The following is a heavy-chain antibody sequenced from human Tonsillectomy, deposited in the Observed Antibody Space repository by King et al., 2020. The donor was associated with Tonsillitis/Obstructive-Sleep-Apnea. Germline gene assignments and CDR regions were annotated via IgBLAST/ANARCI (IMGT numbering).Heavy chain of an antibody. J-gene: IGHJ4*02. CDR1: GYTFTDHY. D-gene: IGHD2-2*01. V-gene: IGHV1-2*02. Sequence: QLVQSGAEVKKPGASVKVSCKASGYTFTDHYIHWVRQAPGQGLEWMGWINPNSGGTNYAQKFQGRVTMTKDTSVTTAYLEVSRLRSDDTALYYCVVLVPTIPSSAYWGQGTLVTVSS. CDR2: INPNSGGT. CDR3: VVLVPTIPSSAY.